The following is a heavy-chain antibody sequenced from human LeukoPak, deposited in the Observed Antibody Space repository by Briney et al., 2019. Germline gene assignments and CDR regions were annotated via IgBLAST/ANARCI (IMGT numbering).Heavy chain of an antibody. CDR3: ARDLPRLGLDY. V-gene: IGHV3-30-3*01. J-gene: IGHJ4*02. D-gene: IGHD6-25*01. CDR2: ISYDGSNK. Sequence: GGSLRLSCAASGFTFSSYAMHWARQAPGKGLEWVAVISYDGSNKYYADSVKGRFTISRDNSKNTLYLQMNSLRAEDTAVYYCARDLPRLGLDYWGQGTLVTVSS. CDR1: GFTFSSYA.